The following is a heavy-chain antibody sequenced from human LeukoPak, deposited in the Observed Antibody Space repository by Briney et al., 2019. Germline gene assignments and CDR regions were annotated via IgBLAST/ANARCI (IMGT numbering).Heavy chain of an antibody. Sequence: AGGSLRLSCAASGFTFSSYGLHWVRQAPGKGLERAALIWYDGSNKYYADSVKGRFTISRDNSKNTLYLQINSLRAEDTAVYYCARSRGYRYGYFYYGMDVWGQGTTVTVSS. CDR2: IWYDGSNK. CDR1: GFTFSSYG. D-gene: IGHD5-18*01. CDR3: ARSRGYRYGYFYYGMDV. V-gene: IGHV3-33*01. J-gene: IGHJ6*02.